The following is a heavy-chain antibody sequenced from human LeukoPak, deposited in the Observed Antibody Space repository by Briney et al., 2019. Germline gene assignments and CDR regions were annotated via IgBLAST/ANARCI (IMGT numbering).Heavy chain of an antibody. J-gene: IGHJ4*02. CDR2: ILSDGSKE. D-gene: IGHD2-2*01. V-gene: IGHV3-33*01. CDR3: ARVVPAATFDY. Sequence: AGGSLRLSCAASGFTFSSYGMHWVRQAPGKGLEWVAVILSDGSKEFYTDSVKGRFTISRDNSKNTLYLQMNSLRAEDTAVYYCARVVPAATFDYWGQGTLVTVSS. CDR1: GFTFSSYG.